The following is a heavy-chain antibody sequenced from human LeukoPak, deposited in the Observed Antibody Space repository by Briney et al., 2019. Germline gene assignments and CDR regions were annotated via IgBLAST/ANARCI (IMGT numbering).Heavy chain of an antibody. CDR2: INHSGST. Sequence: SEILSLTCAVYGGSFSGYYWSWIRQPPGKGLEWIGEINHSGSTNYNPSLKSRVTISVDTSKNQFSLKLSSVTAADTAVYCCARSLLWFGSHFDYWGQGTLVTVSS. CDR1: GGSFSGYY. D-gene: IGHD3-10*01. CDR3: ARSLLWFGSHFDY. J-gene: IGHJ4*02. V-gene: IGHV4-34*01.